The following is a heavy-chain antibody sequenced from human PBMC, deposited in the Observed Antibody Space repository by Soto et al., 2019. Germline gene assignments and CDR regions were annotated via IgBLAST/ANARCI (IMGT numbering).Heavy chain of an antibody. Sequence: EVQLLESGGGLVQPGGSLRLSCAASGFTFSSYAMSWVRQAPGKGLEWVSAICGSGGSTYYADGVKGRFTISRDNSKNRLHLQMHGQTAEEKAEYECGSLARGGEGAFAIWGQGKMVTASS. J-gene: IGHJ3*02. CDR3: GSLARGGEGAFAI. CDR2: ICGSGGST. D-gene: IGHD2-21*01. V-gene: IGHV3-23*01. CDR1: GFTFSSYA.